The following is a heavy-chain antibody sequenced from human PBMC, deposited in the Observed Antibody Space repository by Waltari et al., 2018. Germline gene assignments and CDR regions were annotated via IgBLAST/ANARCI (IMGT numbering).Heavy chain of an antibody. V-gene: IGHV4-4*07. CDR3: ARELPGLGYFDA. D-gene: IGHD2-21*01. CDR2: LYISGSS. J-gene: IGHJ4*02. Sequence: QVQLQESGPGLVRPSETLSLICNVSGDSITNYLWTWIRQPAGKGLEWIWRLYISGSSNYNSSLKSRVTMSLDASKNQFSLKLISVTAADTALYYCARELPGLGYFDAWGQGILVTVSS. CDR1: GDSITNYL.